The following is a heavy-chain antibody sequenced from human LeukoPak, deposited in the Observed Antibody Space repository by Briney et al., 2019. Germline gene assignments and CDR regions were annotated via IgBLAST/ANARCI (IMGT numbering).Heavy chain of an antibody. D-gene: IGHD6-13*01. CDR3: ASFLAAAHIDY. CDR1: GYSIRSGYY. Sequence: SETLSLTCTVSGYSIRSGYYWGWIRQPPGKGLEWIGSINHSGNTYYNPSLKGRVTISVDTSKNQFSLRLSFVTAADTAVYYCASFLAAAHIDYWGQGTLVTVSS. CDR2: INHSGNT. J-gene: IGHJ4*02. V-gene: IGHV4-38-2*02.